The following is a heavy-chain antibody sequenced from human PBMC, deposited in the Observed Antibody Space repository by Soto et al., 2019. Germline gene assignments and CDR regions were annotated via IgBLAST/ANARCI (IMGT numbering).Heavy chain of an antibody. V-gene: IGHV4-4*02. J-gene: IGHJ5*02. CDR1: GGSVSSSNW. CDR3: ASVGSDYGNSGYYHP. CDR2: IYHSGST. Sequence: NPSETLSLTCIVSGGSVSSSNWWSWVRQPPGKGLEWIGEIYHSGSTTYNPSLKSRATISVDKSENQFSLRLKSVTAADTAVYYCASVGSDYGNSGYYHPWGPGTLVTVSS. D-gene: IGHD3-22*01.